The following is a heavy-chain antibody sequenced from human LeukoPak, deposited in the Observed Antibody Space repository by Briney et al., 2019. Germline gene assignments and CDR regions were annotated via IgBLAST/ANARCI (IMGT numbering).Heavy chain of an antibody. Sequence: PGGSLRLSCAASGFTFSSYAMTWVRQAPGKGLEWVSTIRGSGGSTYYADSVKGRFTISRDNSKNTLNLHMNSLRAEDTAVYYCARVRATFSPHFDNWGQGTLVTVSS. D-gene: IGHD5-12*01. V-gene: IGHV3-23*01. J-gene: IGHJ4*02. CDR2: IRGSGGST. CDR3: ARVRATFSPHFDN. CDR1: GFTFSSYA.